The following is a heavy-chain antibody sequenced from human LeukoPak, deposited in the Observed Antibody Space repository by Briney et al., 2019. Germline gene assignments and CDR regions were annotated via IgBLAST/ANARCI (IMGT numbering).Heavy chain of an antibody. D-gene: IGHD3-22*01. CDR2: IYYGGST. CDR1: GGSISSYY. CDR3: ARAKSYYDSSGYFYDY. J-gene: IGHJ4*02. V-gene: IGHV4-59*01. Sequence: SETLSLTCTVSGGSISSYYWSWIRQPPCKGLEWIGYIYYGGSTNYNPSLKSRVTISVDTSKNQFSLKLSSVTAADTAVYYCARAKSYYDSSGYFYDYWGQGTLVTVSS.